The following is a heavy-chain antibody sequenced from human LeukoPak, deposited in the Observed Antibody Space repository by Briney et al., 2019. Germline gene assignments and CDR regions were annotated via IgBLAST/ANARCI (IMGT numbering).Heavy chain of an antibody. J-gene: IGHJ5*02. D-gene: IGHD5-18*01. CDR2: ISWNSGSI. Sequence: GGSLRLSCAGSGFIFSNYWMHWVRQAPGKGLMWVSGISWNSGSIGYADSVKGRFTISRDNSKNTLYLQMNSLRAEDTAVYYCAKDRGGYSYGSSSWFDPWGQGTLVTVSS. V-gene: IGHV3-74*01. CDR3: AKDRGGYSYGSSSWFDP. CDR1: GFIFSNYW.